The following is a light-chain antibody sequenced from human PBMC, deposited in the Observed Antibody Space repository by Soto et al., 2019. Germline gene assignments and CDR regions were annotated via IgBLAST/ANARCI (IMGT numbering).Light chain of an antibody. Sequence: ATRMTQSPSSFSASTGDRFTITCRASQFISNYLAWYQQKPGKAPKLLIYAASSLQSGVPSRFSGSGSGTEFTLTISSLQPEDFATYYCLQHNSYPWTFGQGTKVDIK. CDR1: QFISNY. V-gene: IGKV1-8*01. CDR3: LQHNSYPWT. CDR2: AAS. J-gene: IGKJ1*01.